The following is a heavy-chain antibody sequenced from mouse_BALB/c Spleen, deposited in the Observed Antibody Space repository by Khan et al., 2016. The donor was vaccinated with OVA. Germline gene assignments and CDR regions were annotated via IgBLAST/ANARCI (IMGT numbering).Heavy chain of an antibody. CDR2: ILPGSGSR. D-gene: IGHD1-1*01. V-gene: IGHV1-9*01. CDR1: GYTFSDYW. J-gene: IGHJ2*01. Sequence: QVQLKQSGAELMKPGASVKISCKATGYTFSDYWLEWVKQRPGHGLEWIGEILPGSGSRNYNEKFKGKATFTADISSKTTYMQFSSLTCDDSAGDYWSRGNYGSRDYFDYWGQGTTLTVSS. CDR3: SRGNYGSRDYFDY.